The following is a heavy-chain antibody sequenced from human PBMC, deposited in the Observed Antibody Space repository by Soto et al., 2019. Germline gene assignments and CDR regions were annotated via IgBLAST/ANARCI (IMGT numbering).Heavy chain of an antibody. CDR2: MNPNTGNS. D-gene: IGHD1-1*01. CDR3: AGRAETNGWNGFGADKYYFDF. CDR1: GYTFTSYD. Sequence: ASVKVSCKASGYTFTSYDIYWVRQATGQGLEWMGWMNPNTGNSGYAQKFQGRVTMTSDTSISTAHMELSSLRSEDTAVYYCAGRAETNGWNGFGADKYYFDFWGQGTLVTVSS. J-gene: IGHJ4*02. V-gene: IGHV1-8*01.